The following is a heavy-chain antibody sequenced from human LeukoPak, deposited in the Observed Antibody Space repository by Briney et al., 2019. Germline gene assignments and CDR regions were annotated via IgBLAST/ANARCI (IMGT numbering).Heavy chain of an antibody. Sequence: SETLSLTCAVSGGSISSNNWWSWVRQPPGKGLEWIGEIHPSGSTNYNPSLKSRVTMSVDKSKNQLSLNLISVTAADTAVYYCGRDVGQRTGNYWGQGTLVTVSS. D-gene: IGHD1-14*01. V-gene: IGHV4-4*02. J-gene: IGHJ4*02. CDR1: GGSISSNNW. CDR3: GRDVGQRTGNY. CDR2: IHPSGST.